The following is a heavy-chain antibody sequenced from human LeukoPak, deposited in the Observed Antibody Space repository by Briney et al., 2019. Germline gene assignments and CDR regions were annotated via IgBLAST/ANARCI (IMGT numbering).Heavy chain of an antibody. CDR1: GYTFTGYY. Sequence: ASVKVSCKASGYTFTGYYMHWVRQAPGQGLEWMGWINPNSGGTNYAQKFQGRVTMTRDTSISTAYMELSRLRSDDTAVYYCARGYYYDSSGYRYGSDYWGQGTLVTVSS. V-gene: IGHV1-2*02. J-gene: IGHJ4*02. CDR3: ARGYYYDSSGYRYGSDY. CDR2: INPNSGGT. D-gene: IGHD3-22*01.